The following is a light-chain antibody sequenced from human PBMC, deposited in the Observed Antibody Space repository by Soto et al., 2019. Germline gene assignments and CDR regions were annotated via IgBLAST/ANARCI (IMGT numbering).Light chain of an antibody. Sequence: EIVLTQSPGTLSLSPGERATLSCRASQSVSSSYLAWYQQNPGQAPSLLIYDASRRPTGIPGRFSGGGSGTDFTLTISRLEPEDFAVYYCQQYGSSPINFGQGTRLEIK. CDR3: QQYGSSPIN. CDR1: QSVSSSY. CDR2: DAS. J-gene: IGKJ5*01. V-gene: IGKV3-20*01.